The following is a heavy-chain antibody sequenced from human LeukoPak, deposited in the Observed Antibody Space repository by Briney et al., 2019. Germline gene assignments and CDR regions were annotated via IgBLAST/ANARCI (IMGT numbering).Heavy chain of an antibody. V-gene: IGHV3-23*01. CDR1: GFTFSSYA. Sequence: GGSLRLSCTASGFTFSSYAMTWVRQAPGKGLECVSVISGIGTTTYYADSVKGRFTISRDNSKNTLFLQMNSLRVEDTATYYCTKKRTTSVTDWFDPWGQGTLVSVSS. D-gene: IGHD4-17*01. CDR3: TKKRTTSVTDWFDP. J-gene: IGHJ5*02. CDR2: ISGIGTTT.